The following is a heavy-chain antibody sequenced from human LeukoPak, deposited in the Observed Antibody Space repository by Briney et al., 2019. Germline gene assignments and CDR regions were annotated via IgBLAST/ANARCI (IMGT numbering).Heavy chain of an antibody. V-gene: IGHV4-61*08. CDR2: IYYSGST. J-gene: IGHJ4*02. D-gene: IGHD6-13*01. CDR3: ARHDRQLVRGVDY. CDR1: GGSISSGGYY. Sequence: PSETLSLTCTVSGGSISSGGYYWSWIRQHPGKGLEWIGYIYYSGSTNYNPSLKSRVTISVDTSKNQFSLKLSSVTAAGTAVYYCARHDRQLVRGVDYWGQGTLVTVSS.